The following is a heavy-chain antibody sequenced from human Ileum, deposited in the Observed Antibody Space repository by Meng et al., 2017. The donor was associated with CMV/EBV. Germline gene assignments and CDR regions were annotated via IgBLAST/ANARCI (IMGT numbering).Heavy chain of an antibody. CDR3: ARYCGMTTCQAGGGMDV. J-gene: IGHJ6*01. D-gene: IGHD2-21*01. Sequence: GGSLRLSCAASGFSVSSHHISWVRQAPGKGLEWVAGTHRGGSTYYAGSVKGRFTISRDDSKNTLYLQMNTQRAEDTAVYFCARYCGMTTCQAGGGMDVWGQGTTVT. CDR2: THRGGST. V-gene: IGHV3-53*01. CDR1: GFSVSSHH.